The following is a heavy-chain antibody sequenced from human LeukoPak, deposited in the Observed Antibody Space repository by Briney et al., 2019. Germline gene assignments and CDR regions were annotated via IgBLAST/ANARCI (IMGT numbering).Heavy chain of an antibody. CDR2: INPKSGGT. Sequence: ASVKVSCKASGYSFTGHYMHWVRQAPGQGLEWMGWINPKSGGTNYAQKFQGRVTMTRDTSISTAYMDMSSLRSDDTAVYYCARDRPWYYGSGRLWSGLGIDYWGQGTLVTVSS. V-gene: IGHV1-2*02. J-gene: IGHJ4*02. CDR3: ARDRPWYYGSGRLWSGLGIDY. CDR1: GYSFTGHY. D-gene: IGHD3-10*01.